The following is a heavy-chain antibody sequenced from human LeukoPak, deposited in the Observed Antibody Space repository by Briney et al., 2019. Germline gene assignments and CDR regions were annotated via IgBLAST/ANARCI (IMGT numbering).Heavy chain of an antibody. CDR1: GFTFSSYE. V-gene: IGHV3-48*03. J-gene: IGHJ3*02. D-gene: IGHD1/OR15-1a*01. Sequence: GASLRLSCAASGFTFSSYEMNWVRQAPGKGLEGVSYISSSGGTRYYADSVKGRFTISRDNAKNSLYLQMNSLRAEDTAVYYCARENTDDAFDIWGQETMVTVSS. CDR3: ARENTDDAFDI. CDR2: ISSSGGTR.